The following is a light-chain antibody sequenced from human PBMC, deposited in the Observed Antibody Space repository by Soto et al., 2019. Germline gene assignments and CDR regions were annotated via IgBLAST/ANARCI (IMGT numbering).Light chain of an antibody. V-gene: IGKV3-15*01. CDR3: QQYSKWPLT. Sequence: EIVMTQSPATLSVSPGERATLSCRANQSVYTTLAWYQQKPGQAPRLLIYGASTRATGIPARFSGTGSATEFTLTISSLQSEDSAVYYCQQYSKWPLTFGGGTKVEI. CDR1: QSVYTT. CDR2: GAS. J-gene: IGKJ4*01.